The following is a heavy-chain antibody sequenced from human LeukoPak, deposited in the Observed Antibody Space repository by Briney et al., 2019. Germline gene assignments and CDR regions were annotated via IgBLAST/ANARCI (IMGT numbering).Heavy chain of an antibody. J-gene: IGHJ4*02. V-gene: IGHV3-11*04. D-gene: IGHD5-18*01. CDR2: VSNSGSTI. CDR1: GFIVNTYY. CDR3: SRLRGYSYGYADY. Sequence: TAGGSLRLSCAVSGFIVNTYYMSWVRQAPGKGLEWVSYVSNSGSTIDYADSVKGRFTISRDNAKNSLYLQMNSLRAEDTAVYYCSRLRGYSYGYADYWGQGTLVTVSS.